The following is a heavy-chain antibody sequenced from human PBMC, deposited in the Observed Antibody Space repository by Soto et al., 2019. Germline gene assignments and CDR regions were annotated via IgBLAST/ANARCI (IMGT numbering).Heavy chain of an antibody. CDR2: TIPMFGTP. V-gene: IGHV1-69*01. D-gene: IGHD3-22*01. CDR1: GGTFSKYA. J-gene: IGHJ6*02. Sequence: QVQLVQSGAEMQQPGASVRVSCKASGGTFSKYAFSWVRQAPGQGVEWLGGTIPMFGTPNYAQEFQGRVAISAEESTATVYMELSSLRSEDTSVYFCARPVRDRNYYYGMAVWGQGTTVTVSS. CDR3: ARPVRDRNYYYGMAV.